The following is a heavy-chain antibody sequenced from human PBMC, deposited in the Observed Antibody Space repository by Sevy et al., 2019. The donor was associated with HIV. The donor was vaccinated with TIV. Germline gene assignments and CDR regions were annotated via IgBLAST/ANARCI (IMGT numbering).Heavy chain of an antibody. V-gene: IGHV3-23*01. CDR2: ISGSGGST. CDR1: GFTFSSYA. J-gene: IGHJ3*02. CDR3: ANDREITMIVVVITVSAFDI. D-gene: IGHD3-22*01. Sequence: GGSLRLSCAASGFTFSSYAMSWVRQAPGKGLEWVSAISGSGGSTYYADSVKGRFTISRDNSKNTLYLQMNSLRAEDTAVYYCANDREITMIVVVITVSAFDIWGQGTMVTVSS.